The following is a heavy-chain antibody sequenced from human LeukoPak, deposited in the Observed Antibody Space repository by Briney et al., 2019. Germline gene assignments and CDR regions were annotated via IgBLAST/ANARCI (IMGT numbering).Heavy chain of an antibody. Sequence: SETLSLTCTVSGGSISSYYWSWIRQPAGKGLEWIGRIYTSGSTNYNPSLESRVTMSVDTSKNQFSLKLSSVTAADTAVYYCARDKVVSADNWFDPWGQGTLVTVSS. V-gene: IGHV4-4*07. D-gene: IGHD3-22*01. J-gene: IGHJ5*02. CDR3: ARDKVVSADNWFDP. CDR2: IYTSGST. CDR1: GGSISSYY.